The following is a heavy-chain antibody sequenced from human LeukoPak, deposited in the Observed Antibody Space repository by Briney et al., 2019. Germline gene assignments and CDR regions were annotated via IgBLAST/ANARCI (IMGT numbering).Heavy chain of an antibody. Sequence: GGSLRLSCAASGFIFSTSWMHWVRQAPGKGLVWVSRINTDGSITTYADSVKGRFTISRDNAENTLYLQMNSLTAEDTAVYYCAKRMSGSYYPEYWGQGTLVTVSS. D-gene: IGHD1-26*01. CDR1: GFIFSTSW. V-gene: IGHV3-74*01. CDR3: AKRMSGSYYPEY. CDR2: INTDGSIT. J-gene: IGHJ4*02.